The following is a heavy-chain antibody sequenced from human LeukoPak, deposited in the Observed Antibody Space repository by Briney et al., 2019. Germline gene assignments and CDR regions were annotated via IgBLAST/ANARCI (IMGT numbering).Heavy chain of an antibody. D-gene: IGHD3-22*01. CDR2: ISSSSSTI. V-gene: IGHV3-48*04. J-gene: IGHJ3*02. CDR3: ARGRGYYDSSGYQEKSDAFDI. Sequence: PGGSLRLSCAASGFTFSSYSMNWVRQAPGKGLEWVSYISSSSSTIYYADSVKGRFTISRDNAKNSLYLQMNSLRAEDTAVYYCARGRGYYDSSGYQEKSDAFDIWGQGTMVTVSS. CDR1: GFTFSSYS.